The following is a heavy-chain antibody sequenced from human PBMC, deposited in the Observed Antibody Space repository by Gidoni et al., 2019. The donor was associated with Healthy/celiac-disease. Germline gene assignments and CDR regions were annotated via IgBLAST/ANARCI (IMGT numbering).Heavy chain of an antibody. D-gene: IGHD3-22*01. CDR3: ASYDSSGYSGFKAFDI. Sequence: QVQLVESGGGVVQPGRSLRLSCAASGFTFSSYGMHWVRQAPGKGLGWVAVIWYDGSNKYYADSVKGRFTISRDNSKNTLYLQMNSLRAEDTAVYYCASYDSSGYSGFKAFDIWGQGTMVTVSS. V-gene: IGHV3-33*01. CDR1: GFTFSSYG. J-gene: IGHJ3*02. CDR2: IWYDGSNK.